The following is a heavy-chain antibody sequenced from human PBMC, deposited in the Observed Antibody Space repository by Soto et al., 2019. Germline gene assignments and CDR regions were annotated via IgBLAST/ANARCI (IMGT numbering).Heavy chain of an antibody. V-gene: IGHV1-18*01. CDR2: ISAYHGNT. CDR1: GGTFSSYT. Sequence: GASVKVSCKASGGTFSSYTISWVRQAPGQGLEWMGWISAYHGNTNYAQKLQGRVTMTTDTSTSTAYMELRSLRSDDTAVYYCARDLLSGWYSGDYWGQGTLVTVSS. J-gene: IGHJ4*02. CDR3: ARDLLSGWYSGDY. D-gene: IGHD6-19*01.